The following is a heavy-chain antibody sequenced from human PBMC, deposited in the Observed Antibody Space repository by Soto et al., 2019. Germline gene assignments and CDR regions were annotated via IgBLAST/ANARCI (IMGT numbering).Heavy chain of an antibody. D-gene: IGHD3-10*01. Sequence: EVHLVESGGGLVQPGGSLRLSCVASEFTFSNYNMNWVRQAPGKGREWISYISSSGSTIYYADSVKGRFTISRDNAKNSLYLQMSSLRAEDTAVYYCPRYHYGSGKGFYYWGQGTPVTVSS. V-gene: IGHV3-48*01. CDR3: PRYHYGSGKGFYY. CDR2: ISSSGSTI. J-gene: IGHJ4*02. CDR1: EFTFSNYN.